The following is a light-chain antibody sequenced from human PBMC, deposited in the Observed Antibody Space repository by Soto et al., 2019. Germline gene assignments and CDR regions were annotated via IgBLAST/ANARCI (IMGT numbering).Light chain of an antibody. CDR2: DAS. V-gene: IGKV3-11*01. CDR3: QQRSNWPLT. J-gene: IGKJ3*01. Sequence: EIVMTPSPATLSLSPGHRATLSCRASQSVSSYLAWYQPKPGQAPRLLIYDASNRATGIPARFSGSGSGTDFTLTISSLGPEDFAVYYCQQRSNWPLTFGPGTKVDIK. CDR1: QSVSSY.